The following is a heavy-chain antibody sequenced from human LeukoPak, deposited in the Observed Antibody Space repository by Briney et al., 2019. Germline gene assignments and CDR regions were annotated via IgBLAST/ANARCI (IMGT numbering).Heavy chain of an antibody. J-gene: IGHJ4*02. CDR1: GYTFTSYG. CDR3: ALAAARMRDDY. V-gene: IGHV1-18*01. D-gene: IGHD6-13*01. Sequence: ASVKVSCKASGYTFTSYGISWVRQAPGQGLEWMGWINAYNGNTNYAQKLQGRVTMTTDTSTSTAYMELRSLRSDDTAVYYCALAAARMRDDYWGQGTLVTVSS. CDR2: INAYNGNT.